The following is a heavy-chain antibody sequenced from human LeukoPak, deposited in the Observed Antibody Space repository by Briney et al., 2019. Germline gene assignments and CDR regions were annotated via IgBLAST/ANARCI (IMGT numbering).Heavy chain of an antibody. Sequence: PSETLSLTCTVSGGSISSYYWSWIRQPPGKGLEWIGYIYYSGSTNYNPSLKSRVTISVDTSKNQFSLKLSSVTAADTAVYYCATHTVVTRYFDYWGQGTLVTVS. J-gene: IGHJ4*02. CDR2: IYYSGST. D-gene: IGHD4-23*01. CDR3: ATHTVVTRYFDY. CDR1: GGSISSYY. V-gene: IGHV4-59*01.